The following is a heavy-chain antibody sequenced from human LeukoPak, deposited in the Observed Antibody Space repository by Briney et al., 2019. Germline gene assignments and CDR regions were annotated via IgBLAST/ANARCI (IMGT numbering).Heavy chain of an antibody. CDR3: AKEQSSGWYRTADY. Sequence: GGSLRLSCAASGFTFETHDMHWVRRALGKGLEWVGVASRDGVSQNYGDSVEGRFTISRDQSDNTLFLQMNSLRPEDTAIYYCAKEQSSGWYRTADYWGQGTLVTVSS. CDR1: GFTFETHD. CDR2: ASRDGVSQ. V-gene: IGHV3-30*18. D-gene: IGHD6-19*01. J-gene: IGHJ4*02.